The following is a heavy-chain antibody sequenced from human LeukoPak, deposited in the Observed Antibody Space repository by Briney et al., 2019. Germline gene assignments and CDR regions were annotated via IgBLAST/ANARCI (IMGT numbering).Heavy chain of an antibody. D-gene: IGHD6-19*01. CDR3: ARDTARYSSGWGFFDY. CDR2: IYYSGST. V-gene: IGHV4-39*07. J-gene: IGHJ4*02. CDR1: GGSISSSSYY. Sequence: KPSETLSLTCTVSGGSISSSSYYWGWIRQPPGKGLEWIGSIYYSGSTYYNPSLKSRVTISVDTSKNQFSLKLSSVTAADTAVYYCARDTARYSSGWGFFDYWGQGTLVTVSS.